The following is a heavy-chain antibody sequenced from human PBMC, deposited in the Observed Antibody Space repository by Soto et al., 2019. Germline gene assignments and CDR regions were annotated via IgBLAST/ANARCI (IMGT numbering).Heavy chain of an antibody. Sequence: QAQLVQSGAEEKKPGASVKVSCKASGYTFTSYAIHWVRQAPGQRLEWMGWINACNGKTKYSQKFQGRVTITRDTSARTAYMELSSRSSEDTAVYYCARWAAGFDYGGQGTLVTVSS. CDR3: ARWAAGFDY. CDR1: GYTFTSYA. V-gene: IGHV1-3*05. D-gene: IGHD6-13*01. J-gene: IGHJ4*02. CDR2: INACNGKT.